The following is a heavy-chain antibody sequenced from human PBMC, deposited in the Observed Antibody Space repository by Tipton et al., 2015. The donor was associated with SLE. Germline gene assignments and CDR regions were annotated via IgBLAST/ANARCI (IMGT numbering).Heavy chain of an antibody. Sequence: SLRLFCAVSGFTFCNDWMSWVRQAPGKGLELVSSISSSSSHIHYADSVKGRFTIPRDNAKNSLYLQMNSLRAEDTAVYYCAREPLITIFVVDTDAFYIWGQVTMVTVSS. CDR2: ISSSSSHI. V-gene: IGHV3-21*03. J-gene: IGHJ3*02. CDR1: GFTFCNDW. D-gene: IGHD3-3*01. CDR3: AREPLITIFVVDTDAFYI.